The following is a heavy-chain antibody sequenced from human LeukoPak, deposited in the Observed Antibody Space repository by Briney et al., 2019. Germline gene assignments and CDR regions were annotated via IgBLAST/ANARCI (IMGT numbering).Heavy chain of an antibody. V-gene: IGHV3-30*18. Sequence: GGSLRLSCAASGFTFSSYGMRWVRQAPGKGLEWVAVISYDGSNKYYADSVKGRFTISRDNSKNTLYLQMNSLRAEDTAVYYCAKDGDYGDYLSYYYYYYMDVWGKGTTVTVSS. J-gene: IGHJ6*03. CDR1: GFTFSSYG. CDR2: ISYDGSNK. CDR3: AKDGDYGDYLSYYYYYYMDV. D-gene: IGHD4-17*01.